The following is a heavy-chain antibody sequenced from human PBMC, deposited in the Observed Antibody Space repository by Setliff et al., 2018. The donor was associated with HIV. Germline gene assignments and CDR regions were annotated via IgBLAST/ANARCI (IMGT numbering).Heavy chain of an antibody. CDR2: IYSSGST. J-gene: IGHJ4*02. D-gene: IGHD3-10*01. CDR1: GGSTSTSGYY. V-gene: IGHV4-39*01. Sequence: PSETLSLTCTVSGGSTSTSGYYWGWIRQPPGKGREWIGSIYSSGSTYYNPSLKSRVTISVDTSKNQFSLKVNSVTAADTAVYYCATSPAGEILGSRPFYFDYWGQGTLVTVSS. CDR3: ATSPAGEILGSRPFYFDY.